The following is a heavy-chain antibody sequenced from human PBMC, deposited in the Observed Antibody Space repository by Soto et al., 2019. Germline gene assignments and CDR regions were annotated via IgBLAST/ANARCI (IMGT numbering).Heavy chain of an antibody. Sequence: PGGSLRLSCASSGFTFSSYAMSLVRQAPGKGLEWVSAISGSGGSTYYADSVKGRFTISRDNSKNTLYLQMNSLRAEDTAVYYCAKILGYCTNGVCYFDAFDIWGQGTMVTVSS. D-gene: IGHD2-8*01. CDR1: GFTFSSYA. V-gene: IGHV3-23*01. CDR3: AKILGYCTNGVCYFDAFDI. J-gene: IGHJ3*02. CDR2: ISGSGGST.